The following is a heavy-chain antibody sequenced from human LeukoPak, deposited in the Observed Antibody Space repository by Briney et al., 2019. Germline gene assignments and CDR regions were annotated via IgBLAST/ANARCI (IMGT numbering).Heavy chain of an antibody. V-gene: IGHV4-59*01. CDR2: IYYSGST. J-gene: IGHJ4*02. CDR3: ARATLAATFDY. CDR1: GGSISSYY. D-gene: IGHD6-13*01. Sequence: PSETLSLTCTVSGGSISSYYWSWIRQPPGKGLEWIGYIYYSGSTNYNPSLKSRVTISVDTSKNQFSLKLSSVTAADTAVYYCARATLAATFDYWGQGTLVTVSS.